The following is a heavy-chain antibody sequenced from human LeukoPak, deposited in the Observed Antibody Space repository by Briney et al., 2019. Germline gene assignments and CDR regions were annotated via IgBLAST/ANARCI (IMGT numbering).Heavy chain of an antibody. V-gene: IGHV1-2*02. CDR1: GYTFTGYY. CDR3: ARGDHYDILTGYQTPSHLSDY. CDR2: INPNSGGT. D-gene: IGHD3-9*01. J-gene: IGHJ4*02. Sequence: ASVKVSCKASGYTFTGYYVHWVRQAPGQGLEWMGWINPNSGGTNYAQKFQGGVTMTRDTSISTAYMELSRLRSDDTAVYYCARGDHYDILTGYQTPSHLSDYWGQGTLVTVSS.